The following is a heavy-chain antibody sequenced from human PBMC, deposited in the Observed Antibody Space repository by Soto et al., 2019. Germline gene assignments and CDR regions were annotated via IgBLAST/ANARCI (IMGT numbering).Heavy chain of an antibody. CDR1: GDSISTGDW. V-gene: IGHV4-4*02. J-gene: IGHJ4*02. CDR3: ARMFLSSAYSFFDS. Sequence: PSETLSLTCAVSGDSISTGDWWIWVRQPPGKGLEWIGEIYHSGSTNYNPSLKSRVTMSVDKSKNQFSLKLNSVTAADTAVYYCARMFLSSAYSFFDSWAPGTLVPVSS. CDR2: IYHSGST. D-gene: IGHD3-22*01.